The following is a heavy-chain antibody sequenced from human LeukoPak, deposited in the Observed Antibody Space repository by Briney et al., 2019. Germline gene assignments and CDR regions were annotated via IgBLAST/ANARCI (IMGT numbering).Heavy chain of an antibody. V-gene: IGHV3-11*04. D-gene: IGHD7-27*01. J-gene: IGHJ3*02. CDR2: ISSSGSTI. CDR3: ASRRPKIVGTYAFDI. Sequence: GGSLRLSCAASGFTFSDYYMSWIRQAPGKGLEWVSYISSSGSTIYYADSVKGRFTISRDNAKNSLYLQMNSLRAEDTAVYYCASRRPKIVGTYAFDIWGQGTMVTVSS. CDR1: GFTFSDYY.